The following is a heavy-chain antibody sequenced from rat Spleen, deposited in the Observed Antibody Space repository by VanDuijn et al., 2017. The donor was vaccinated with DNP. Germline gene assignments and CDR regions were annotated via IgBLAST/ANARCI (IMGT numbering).Heavy chain of an antibody. CDR1: GFTFSNND. CDR3: ARPIYNNHGGFAY. Sequence: EVYLVESGGGLVQPGGSLKLSCAASGFTFSNNDMAWVRQAPTTGLEWVASVSGYGGDTYYRDSVQGRFTISRDNAKSTLYLQMDSLRSEDMATYYCARPIYNNHGGFAYWGQGTLVTVSS. CDR2: VSGYGGDT. V-gene: IGHV5-25*01. J-gene: IGHJ3*01. D-gene: IGHD1-10*01.